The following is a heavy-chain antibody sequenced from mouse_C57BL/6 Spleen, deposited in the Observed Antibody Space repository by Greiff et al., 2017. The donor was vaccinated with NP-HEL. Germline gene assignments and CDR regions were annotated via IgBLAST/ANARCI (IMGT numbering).Heavy chain of an antibody. J-gene: IGHJ4*01. CDR3: ARDTYDSRAMDY. V-gene: IGHV5-4*01. Sequence: EVQRVESGGGLVKPGGSLKLSCAASGFTFSSYAMSWVRQTPEKRLEWVATISDGGSYTYYPDNVKGRFTITRDNAKNNLYLQMSHLKSEDTAMYYCARDTYDSRAMDYWGQGTSVTVSS. D-gene: IGHD2-12*01. CDR1: GFTFSSYA. CDR2: ISDGGSYT.